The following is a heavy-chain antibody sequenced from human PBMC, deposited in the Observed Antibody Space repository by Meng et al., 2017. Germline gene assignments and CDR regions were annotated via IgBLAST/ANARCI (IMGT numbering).Heavy chain of an antibody. CDR3: ARDGIAAAGTGRSYFQH. V-gene: IGHV4-39*07. CDR2: IYYSGST. D-gene: IGHD6-13*01. CDR1: GGSISSSSYY. Sequence: QLQEPVPGLVKPSDTLSLTCTFSGGSISSSSYYWGWIRQPPGKGLEWIGSIYYSGSTYYNPSLKSRVTISVDTSKNQFSLKLSSVTAADTAVYYCARDGIAAAGTGRSYFQHWGQGTLVTVSS. J-gene: IGHJ1*01.